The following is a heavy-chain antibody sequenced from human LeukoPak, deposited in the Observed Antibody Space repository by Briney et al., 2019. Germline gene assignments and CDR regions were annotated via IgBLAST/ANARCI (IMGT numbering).Heavy chain of an antibody. Sequence: PSETLSLTCTVSGGSISSSSYYWGWIRQPPGKGLEWIGSIYYSGSTYYNPSLKSRVTISVDTSKNQFSLKLSSVTAADTAVYYCASCIAARPPGYYYYYMDVWGKGTTVTVSS. J-gene: IGHJ6*03. CDR1: GGSISSSSYY. V-gene: IGHV4-39*07. CDR3: ASCIAARPPGYYYYYMDV. CDR2: IYYSGST. D-gene: IGHD6-6*01.